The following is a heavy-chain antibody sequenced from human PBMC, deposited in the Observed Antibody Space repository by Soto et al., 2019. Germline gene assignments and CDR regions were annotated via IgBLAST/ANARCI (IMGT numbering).Heavy chain of an antibody. CDR3: ARLELSDAFDM. CDR2: IDPSDSYT. Sequence: GESLTISCASSGDRFTRYWINWVRQLPGKGLEWMGKIDPSDSYTSYNPSFQGHVTISADKSINTAYLQWSGLKASDTAMYYCARLELSDAFDMWGQGTMVTVSS. D-gene: IGHD1-1*01. J-gene: IGHJ3*02. V-gene: IGHV5-10-1*01. CDR1: GDRFTRYW.